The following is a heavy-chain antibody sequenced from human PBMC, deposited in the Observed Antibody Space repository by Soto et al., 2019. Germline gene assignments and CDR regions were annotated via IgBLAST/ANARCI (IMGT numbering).Heavy chain of an antibody. J-gene: IGHJ6*02. CDR1: GYSFTSYW. Sequence: PGESLKISCKGSGYSFTSYWIGWVRQMPGKGLEWMGRIDPSDSYTNYSPSFQGHVTISADKSISTAYLQWSSLKASDTAMYYCAIATTYGYHPRMVGGMDVWGQGTTVTVSS. V-gene: IGHV5-10-1*01. CDR3: AIATTYGYHPRMVGGMDV. CDR2: IDPSDSYT. D-gene: IGHD2-15*01.